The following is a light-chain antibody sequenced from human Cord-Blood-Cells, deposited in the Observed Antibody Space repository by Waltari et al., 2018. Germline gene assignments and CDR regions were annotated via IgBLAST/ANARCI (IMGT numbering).Light chain of an antibody. CDR2: EVS. Sequence: QSALTQPASVSGSPGQSITISCTGTSSDVGGYNYVSWYQQHPGKAPKLMIYEVSNRPSGVSSRFSGSKSCNTASLTISGLQAEDEADYYCSSYTSSSTLVFGTGTKVTVL. CDR3: SSYTSSSTLV. CDR1: SSDVGGYNY. V-gene: IGLV2-14*01. J-gene: IGLJ1*01.